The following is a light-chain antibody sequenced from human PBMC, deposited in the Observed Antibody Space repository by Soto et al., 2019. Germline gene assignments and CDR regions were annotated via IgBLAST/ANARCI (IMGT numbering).Light chain of an antibody. Sequence: ETVMTQSPATLSVSPGEKATLFCRASQSVSRNLAWYQQKPGQTPSLLIYGTSTRATGIPARCSASGSGTEFILTISSLQSEDFAVYYCQQYHNWPLTFGGGTKVEI. J-gene: IGKJ4*01. CDR1: QSVSRN. CDR2: GTS. V-gene: IGKV3-15*01. CDR3: QQYHNWPLT.